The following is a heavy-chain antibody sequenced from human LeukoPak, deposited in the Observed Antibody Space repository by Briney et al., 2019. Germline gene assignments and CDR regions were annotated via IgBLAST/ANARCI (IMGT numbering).Heavy chain of an antibody. CDR3: ARDQGTWFDP. J-gene: IGHJ5*02. V-gene: IGHV3-64*01. CDR2: ISSNGGST. D-gene: IGHD1-1*01. Sequence: GGSLRLSCAASGFTFSSYAIHWVRQAPGKGLEYVSAISSNGGSTYYANSVKGRFTISRDNSKNTLYLQMGSLRAEDMAVYYCARDQGTWFDPWGQGTLVTVSS. CDR1: GFTFSSYA.